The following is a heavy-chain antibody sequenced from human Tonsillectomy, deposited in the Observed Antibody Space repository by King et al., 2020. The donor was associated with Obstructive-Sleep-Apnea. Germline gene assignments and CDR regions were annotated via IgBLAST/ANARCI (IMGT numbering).Heavy chain of an antibody. D-gene: IGHD2-15*01. CDR2: IYYSGST. CDR3: ARGRAVVGVAATYWFDP. J-gene: IGHJ5*02. CDR1: GGSISSGGYY. V-gene: IGHV4-31*03. Sequence: QLQESGPGLVKPSQTLSLTCTVSGGSISSGGYYWSWIRQHPGKGLEWIGYIYYSGSTYYNPSLKSRVTISVDTSKNQFSLKLSSVTAADTAVYYCARGRAVVGVAATYWFDPWGQGTLVTVSS.